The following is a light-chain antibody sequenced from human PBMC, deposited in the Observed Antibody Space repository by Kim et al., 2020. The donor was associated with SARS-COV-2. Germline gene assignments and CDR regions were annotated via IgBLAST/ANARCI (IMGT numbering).Light chain of an antibody. J-gene: IGKJ5*01. V-gene: IGKV3-20*01. CDR2: GAS. CDR1: QSVASNH. CDR3: QQYGSSPIT. Sequence: EIVLAQSPGTLSLSPGERAILSCRASQSVASNHLAWYQQKPGQAPRPLMFGASIRATGIPDRFTGSGSGTDFTLTISRLEPEDFAMYYCQQYGSSPITFGQGTRLEIK.